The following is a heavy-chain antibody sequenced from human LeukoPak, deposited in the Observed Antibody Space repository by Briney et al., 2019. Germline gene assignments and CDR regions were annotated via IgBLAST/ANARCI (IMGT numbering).Heavy chain of an antibody. J-gene: IGHJ5*02. CDR3: AKGDRARPTYYYDSSGYYGEGFDP. V-gene: IGHV3-43D*03. D-gene: IGHD3-22*01. CDR2: ISWDGGST. CDR1: GFTFSSHW. Sequence: PGGSLRLSCAASGFTFSSHWMHWVRQAPGKGLEWVSLISWDGGSTYYADSVKGRFTISRDNSKNSLYLQMNSLRAEDTALYYCAKGDRARPTYYYDSSGYYGEGFDPWGQGTLVTVSS.